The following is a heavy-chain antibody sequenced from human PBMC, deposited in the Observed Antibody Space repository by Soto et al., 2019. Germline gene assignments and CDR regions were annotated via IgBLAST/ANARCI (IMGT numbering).Heavy chain of an antibody. D-gene: IGHD5-12*01. J-gene: IGHJ6*03. CDR3: ARDQYGGPYTPYYYYYMDV. Sequence: QVQLVESGGGVVQPGRSLRLSCAASGFTFSSYGMHWVRQAPGKGLEWVAVIWHGGSNKNYANSVKGRFTISRDNSTDTLYLQMNSLRAGDTAVYYCARDQYGGPYTPYYYYYMDVWGKGTTVTVSS. CDR2: IWHGGSNK. V-gene: IGHV3-33*01. CDR1: GFTFSSYG.